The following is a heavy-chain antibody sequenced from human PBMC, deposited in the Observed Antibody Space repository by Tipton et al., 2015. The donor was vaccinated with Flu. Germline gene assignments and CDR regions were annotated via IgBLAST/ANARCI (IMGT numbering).Heavy chain of an antibody. CDR2: IYYSGST. CDR3: ARIIAARRYYYYGMDV. Sequence: LRLSCTVSGGSISSYYWSWIRQPPGKGLEWIGYIYYSGSTNYNPSLKSRVTISVGTSKNQFSLKLSSVTAADTAVYYCARIIAARRYYYYGMDVWGQGTTVTVSS. D-gene: IGHD6-6*01. J-gene: IGHJ6*02. CDR1: GGSISSYY. V-gene: IGHV4-59*08.